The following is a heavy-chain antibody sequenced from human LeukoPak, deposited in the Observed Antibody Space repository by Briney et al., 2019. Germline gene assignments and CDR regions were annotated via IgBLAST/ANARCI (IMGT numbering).Heavy chain of an antibody. CDR1: GGSISSYY. CDR2: IYYSGYT. V-gene: IGHV4-59*08. D-gene: IGHD3-9*01. CDR3: ARHRVLRYFDWLPLGYYYYYMDV. Sequence: SETLSLTCTVSGGSISSYYWSWIRQPPGKGLEWIGYIYYSGYTNYNPSLKSRVTISVDTSKNQFSLKLSSVTAADTAVYYCARHRVLRYFDWLPLGYYYYYMDVWGKGTTVTISS. J-gene: IGHJ6*03.